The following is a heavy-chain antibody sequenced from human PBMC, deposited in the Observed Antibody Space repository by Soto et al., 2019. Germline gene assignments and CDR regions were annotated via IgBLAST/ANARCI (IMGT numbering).Heavy chain of an antibody. CDR1: GYTFTSYA. CDR3: ARDLSSAIVAIQGAYWFDP. Sequence: ASLKVSCKASGYTFTSYAMHWVRQAPGQRLEWMGRINAINGKAKYAQKFQGRVTITTDTSTSTAYMELSSLRSEDTAVYYCARDLSSAIVAIQGAYWFDPWGQGTLVTVSS. V-gene: IGHV1-3*01. J-gene: IGHJ5*02. CDR2: INAINGKA. D-gene: IGHD5-12*01.